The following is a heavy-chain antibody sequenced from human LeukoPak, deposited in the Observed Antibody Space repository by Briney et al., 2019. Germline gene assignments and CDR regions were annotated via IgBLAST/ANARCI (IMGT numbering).Heavy chain of an antibody. V-gene: IGHV4-59*11. CDR2: IYYSGST. CDR1: GFSTYGLN. J-gene: IGHJ4*02. D-gene: IGHD3-3*01. Sequence: SETLSLTCSGYGFSTYGLNWGRLGQPPGKGLEWIGYIYYSGSTNYNPSLKSRVTISVDTSKNQFSLKLSSVPAADTAVYYCARGELILEDWGQGTLVTVSS. CDR3: ARGELILED.